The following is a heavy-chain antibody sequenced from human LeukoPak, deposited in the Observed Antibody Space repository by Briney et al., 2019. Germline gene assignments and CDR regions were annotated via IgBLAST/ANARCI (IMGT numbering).Heavy chain of an antibody. V-gene: IGHV3-11*04. J-gene: IGHJ2*01. CDR1: GFTFSDYY. CDR2: ISSSGSTI. CDR3: ARVRAPGIAVEGVDWYFDL. D-gene: IGHD6-19*01. Sequence: GGSLRLSCAASGFTFSDYYMSWIRQAPGKGLEWVSYISSSGSTIYYADSVKGRFTISRDNAKNSLYLQMNSLRAEDTAVYYCARVRAPGIAVEGVDWYFDLWGRGTLVTVSS.